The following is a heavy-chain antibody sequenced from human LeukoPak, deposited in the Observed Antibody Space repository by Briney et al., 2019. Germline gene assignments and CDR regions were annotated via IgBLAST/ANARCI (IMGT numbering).Heavy chain of an antibody. D-gene: IGHD1-1*01. Sequence: SQTLSLTCTVSGGSISRGGYYWSWIRQPPGKGLEWIGYIYQSGSTYYNPSVKSRVTISVDRSENQSSLKLSSVTAADTAVYYCASVQEGADRRIAIWGQGTMVTVSS. V-gene: IGHV4-30-2*01. CDR1: GGSISRGGYY. CDR2: IYQSGST. CDR3: ASVQEGADRRIAI. J-gene: IGHJ3*02.